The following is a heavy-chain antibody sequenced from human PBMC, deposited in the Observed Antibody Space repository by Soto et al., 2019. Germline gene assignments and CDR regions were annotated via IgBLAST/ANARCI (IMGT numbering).Heavy chain of an antibody. D-gene: IGHD1-26*01. CDR1: GYTFTSYG. V-gene: IGHV1-18*01. Sequence: ASVKVSCKASGYTFTSYGISWVRQAPGQGLERMGWISAYNGNTNYAQKLQGRVTMTTDTSTSTAYMELRSLRSDDTAVYYCARESGSGSYYRYYYGMDVWGQGTTVTVSS. CDR3: ARESGSGSYYRYYYGMDV. J-gene: IGHJ6*02. CDR2: ISAYNGNT.